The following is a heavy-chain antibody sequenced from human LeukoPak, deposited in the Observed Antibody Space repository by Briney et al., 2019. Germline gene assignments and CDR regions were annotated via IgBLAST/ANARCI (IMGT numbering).Heavy chain of an antibody. CDR2: IYYSGST. D-gene: IGHD2-2*02. CDR3: ARAPPVYCSSTSCYTALINYGMDV. J-gene: IGHJ6*02. Sequence: SETLSLTCTVSGGSISSSSYYWGWIRQPPGKGLEWIGSIYYSGSTYYNPSLKSRVTISVDTSKNQFSLKLSSVTAADTAVYYCARAPPVYCSSTSCYTALINYGMDVWGQGTTVTVSS. V-gene: IGHV4-39*01. CDR1: GGSISSSSYY.